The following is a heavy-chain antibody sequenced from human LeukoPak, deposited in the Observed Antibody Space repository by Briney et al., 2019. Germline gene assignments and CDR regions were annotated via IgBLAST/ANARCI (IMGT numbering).Heavy chain of an antibody. CDR2: IYSGGST. J-gene: IGHJ4*02. V-gene: IGHV3-53*01. CDR3: ARFPAPRYAEYYFDY. Sequence: PGGSLRLSCAASGFTFSSYSMNWVRQAPGKGLEWVSVIYSGGSTYYADSVKGRFTISRDNSKNTLYLQMNSLRAEDTAVYYCARFPAPRYAEYYFDYWGQGTLVTVSS. D-gene: IGHD2-2*01. CDR1: GFTFSSYS.